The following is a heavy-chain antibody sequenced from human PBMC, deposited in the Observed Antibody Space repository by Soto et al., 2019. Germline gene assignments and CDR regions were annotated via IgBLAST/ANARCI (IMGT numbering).Heavy chain of an antibody. CDR3: EKDIQPYSWGYYYYYCGRDF. D-gene: IGHD5-18*01. CDR1: GFTFDDYT. V-gene: IGHV3-43*01. Sequence: GGSLRLSCAASGFTFDDYTMHWVRQAPGKGLEWVSLISWDGGSTYYADSVKGRFTISRDNSKNSLYLQMNSLRTEDTALYYCEKDIQPYSWGYYYYYCGRDFWGQGTTVTVP. CDR2: ISWDGGST. J-gene: IGHJ6*02.